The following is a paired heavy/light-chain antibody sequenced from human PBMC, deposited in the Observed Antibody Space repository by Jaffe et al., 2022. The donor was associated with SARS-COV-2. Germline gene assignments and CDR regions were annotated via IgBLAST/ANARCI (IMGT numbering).Heavy chain of an antibody. CDR1: GFTFSSSA. CDR2: ISGGGENT. Sequence: EVQLLESGGGLVQPGGSLRLSCAASGFTFSSSAMSWVRQAPGKGLEWVSAISGGGENTYYADSLKGRFTISRDNSRNTLYLQMSSLRAEDTAIYYCAKDRGRTYGLSVFWGQGTLVTVSS. CDR3: AKDRGRTYGLSVF. J-gene: IGHJ4*02. V-gene: IGHV3-23*01. D-gene: IGHD3-16*01.
Light chain of an antibody. Sequence: AIQMTQSPSSLSASVGDRVTISCRASQDITNDLGWYQQKPGRPPKLLMYAASILQSGVPSRFSGSGSGTDFTLTISSLQPEDFATYYCVQDYIYPLTFGGGTKVEIK. J-gene: IGKJ4*01. V-gene: IGKV1-6*01. CDR1: QDITND. CDR2: AAS. CDR3: VQDYIYPLT.